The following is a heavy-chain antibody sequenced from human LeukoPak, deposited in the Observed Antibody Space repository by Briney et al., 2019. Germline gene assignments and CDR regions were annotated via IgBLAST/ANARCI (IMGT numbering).Heavy chain of an antibody. Sequence: SQTLSLICTVSGGSISSGDYYWSWIRQPPGKGLEWIGYIYYSGSTYYNPSLKSRVTISVDTSKNQFSLKLISVTAADTAVYYCARECTVTTVGGSFDWFDPWGQGTLVTVSS. CDR3: ARECTVTTVGGSFDWFDP. D-gene: IGHD4-17*01. J-gene: IGHJ5*02. CDR1: GGSISSGDYY. V-gene: IGHV4-30-4*08. CDR2: IYYSGST.